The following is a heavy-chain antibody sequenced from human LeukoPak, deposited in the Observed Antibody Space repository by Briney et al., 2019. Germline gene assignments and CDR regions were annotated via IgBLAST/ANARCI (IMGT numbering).Heavy chain of an antibody. J-gene: IGHJ3*02. CDR1: GFTLSNYT. CDR3: ARASVGTSWSRAFDI. V-gene: IGHV3-30-3*01. CDR2: ISYDGTNK. D-gene: IGHD2-2*01. Sequence: GGSLRLSCAASGFTLSNYTMHWVRQAPGKGLEWVAVISYDGTNKYYADSVKGRITISRDNSKNTLYLQMNSLRADDTAVYYCARASVGTSWSRAFDIWGQGTMVTVSS.